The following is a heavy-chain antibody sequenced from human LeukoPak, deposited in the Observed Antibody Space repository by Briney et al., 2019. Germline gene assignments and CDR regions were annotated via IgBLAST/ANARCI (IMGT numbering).Heavy chain of an antibody. CDR2: IKQDGGET. Sequence: GGSLRLSCAASGFTFSTYVMHWVRQAPGKGLEWVASIKQDGGETFYVDSVKGRFTISRDNAKNSLYLQMNSLRAEDTAVYYCTREDHSNYNYWGQGTLVTVSS. J-gene: IGHJ4*02. CDR1: GFTFSTYV. D-gene: IGHD4-11*01. V-gene: IGHV3-7*01. CDR3: TREDHSNYNY.